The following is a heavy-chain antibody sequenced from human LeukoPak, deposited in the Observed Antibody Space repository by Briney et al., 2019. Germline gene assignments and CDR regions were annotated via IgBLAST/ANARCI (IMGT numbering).Heavy chain of an antibody. V-gene: IGHV4-59*08. CDR1: GGSISSYY. CDR3: ARGPYSYDSSGAFDI. J-gene: IGHJ3*02. Sequence: SETLSLTCTVSGGSISSYYWSWIRQPPGKGLEWIGYIYYSGSTNYNPSLKSRVTISVDTSKNQFSLKLSSVTAADTSVYFCARGPYSYDSSGAFDIWGQGTMVTVSS. CDR2: IYYSGST. D-gene: IGHD3-22*01.